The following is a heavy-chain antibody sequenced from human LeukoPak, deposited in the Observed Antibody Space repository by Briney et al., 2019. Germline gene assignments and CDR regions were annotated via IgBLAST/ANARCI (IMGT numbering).Heavy chain of an antibody. CDR1: GFTFDYYV. Sequence: GGSLRLSCAASGFTFDYYVMHWVRQAQGKGLEWVSMISAGGTSAYYADSVKGRFTTSRDNSKNSLYLQLNSLRTEDTALYYCARDMAGSCPDYWGQGTLVTVSS. CDR2: ISAGGTSA. V-gene: IGHV3-43*02. J-gene: IGHJ4*02. D-gene: IGHD2-15*01. CDR3: ARDMAGSCPDY.